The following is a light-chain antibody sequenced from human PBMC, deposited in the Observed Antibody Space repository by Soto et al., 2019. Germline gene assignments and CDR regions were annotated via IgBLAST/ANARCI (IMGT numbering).Light chain of an antibody. Sequence: QSALTQPASVSGSPGQSITISCTGTSSDVGAYNYVSWYQHHPGKAPKLIIYEVSNRPSGLSNRFSGSKSGNTASLTISGLQAEDEADYYCSSYTSSSTFAFGTGTKVTVL. V-gene: IGLV2-14*01. CDR3: SSYTSSSTFA. CDR1: SSDVGAYNY. J-gene: IGLJ1*01. CDR2: EVS.